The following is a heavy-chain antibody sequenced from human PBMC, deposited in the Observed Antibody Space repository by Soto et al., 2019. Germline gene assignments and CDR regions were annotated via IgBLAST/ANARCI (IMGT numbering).Heavy chain of an antibody. CDR2: ISYDGSKK. Sequence: QVQLVESGGGVVQPGRSLRLSCAASGFTFSSYAMHWVRQAPGKGLEWVAVISYDGSKKYYADSVKGRFTISRDNSKNTLYLEMNSLRAEDTAGYYCAREWHLERHGHYYCMDVWGQGTTVIVSS. D-gene: IGHD6-25*01. J-gene: IGHJ6*02. CDR1: GFTFSSYA. V-gene: IGHV3-30-3*01. CDR3: AREWHLERHGHYYCMDV.